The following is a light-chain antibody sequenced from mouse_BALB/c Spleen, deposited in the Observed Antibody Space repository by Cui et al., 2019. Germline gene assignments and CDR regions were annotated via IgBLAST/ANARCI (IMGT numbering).Light chain of an antibody. CDR2: STS. J-gene: IGKJ4*01. CDR3: QQRSSYPFT. V-gene: IGKV4-57*01. Sequence: QIVLTQSPAIMSASPGAKVTITCSASSSVSYMHWFQQKPGTSPKLWIYSTSNLASGVPARFSGSGSGTSYSLTISRMEAEDAATYYCQQRSSYPFTFGSGTKLEIK. CDR1: SSVSY.